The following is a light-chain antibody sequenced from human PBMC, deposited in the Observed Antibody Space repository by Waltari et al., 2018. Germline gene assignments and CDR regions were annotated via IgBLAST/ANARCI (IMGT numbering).Light chain of an antibody. CDR1: SSNIGAGYD. CDR2: GNT. Sequence: QSVLTQPPSVSGAPGQRVTISCTGSSSNIGAGYDVHWYQQLPGTAPKLLIYGNTNRPSGVPERIPASKSGTSASLAITGLQAEDEADYYCQSYDSSLSSSVFGPGTQVTVL. V-gene: IGLV1-40*01. CDR3: QSYDSSLSSSV. J-gene: IGLJ1*01.